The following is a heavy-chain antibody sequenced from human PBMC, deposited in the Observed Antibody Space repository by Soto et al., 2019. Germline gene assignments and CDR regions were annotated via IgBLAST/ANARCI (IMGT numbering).Heavy chain of an antibody. CDR2: IIPTSGTA. CDR1: GGTFSSDA. J-gene: IGHJ6*02. CDR3: ARGQGYCSGGICYYYYYGMDV. V-gene: IGHV1-69*13. D-gene: IGHD2-15*01. Sequence: GPSVKVSFKASGGTFSSDAFSWVRQAPGQGLEWMGGIIPTSGTANYAQKFQGRATITADESTSTAYMELSSLTSEDTAVYFCARGQGYCSGGICYYYYYGMDVWGQGTTVTVSS.